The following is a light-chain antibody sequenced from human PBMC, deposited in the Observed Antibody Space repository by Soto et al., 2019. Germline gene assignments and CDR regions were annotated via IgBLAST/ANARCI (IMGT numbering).Light chain of an antibody. CDR1: QSVSSNY. CDR2: GAF. Sequence: EIVLTQSPGTLSLSPGERATLSCRASQSVSSNYLAWYQQKPGQAPRLLIYGAFIRATGIPDRFSGSGSGTDFTLTISRLEPEDFAVYYCQQYANSPQTFGQGTKVEIK. V-gene: IGKV3-20*01. J-gene: IGKJ1*01. CDR3: QQYANSPQT.